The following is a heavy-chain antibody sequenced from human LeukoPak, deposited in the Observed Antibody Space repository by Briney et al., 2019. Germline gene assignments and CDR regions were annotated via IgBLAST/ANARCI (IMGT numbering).Heavy chain of an antibody. CDR3: ARGYRQTLDY. CDR1: GDSVSSNSVA. J-gene: IGHJ4*02. CDR2: TYYRSKWYN. Sequence: SQTLSLTCAVSGDSVSSNSVAWNWIRQSPSRGLEWLGRTYYRSKWYNDYAVSVKGRMTINPDTSKNQFSLQLNSVTPEVTAVYYCARGYRQTLDYWGQGTLVTVSS. D-gene: IGHD1-14*01. V-gene: IGHV6-1*01.